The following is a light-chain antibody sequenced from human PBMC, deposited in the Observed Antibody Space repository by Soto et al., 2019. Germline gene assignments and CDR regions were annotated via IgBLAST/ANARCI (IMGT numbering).Light chain of an antibody. Sequence: QSVLTQPASVSGSPGQSITISCTGTSSDVGGYNYVSWYQQHPGKGPKLMIYDVSNRPSGVFNRFSGSKSGNTASLTISGLQAEDEADYYCSSYTSSSTLGVVGTGTKVTVL. V-gene: IGLV2-14*01. CDR1: SSDVGGYNY. J-gene: IGLJ1*01. CDR3: SSYTSSSTLGV. CDR2: DVS.